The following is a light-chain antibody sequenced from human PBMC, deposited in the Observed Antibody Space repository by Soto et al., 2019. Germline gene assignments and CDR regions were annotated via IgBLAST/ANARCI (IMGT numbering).Light chain of an antibody. Sequence: EIVMTQSPATLSVSPGERATLSCRASQSVSSNLAWYQQKPGQAPRLLIYGASTRATGIPVRFSGSGSGTEFTLTISSLQSEDFAVYYCQHYYSFPYTFGQGTKLEIK. J-gene: IGKJ2*01. CDR1: QSVSSN. CDR3: QHYYSFPYT. V-gene: IGKV3-15*01. CDR2: GAS.